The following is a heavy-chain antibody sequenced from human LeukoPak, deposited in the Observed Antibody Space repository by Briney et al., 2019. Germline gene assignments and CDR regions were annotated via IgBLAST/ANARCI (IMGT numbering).Heavy chain of an antibody. D-gene: IGHD4-17*01. J-gene: IGHJ4*02. CDR3: ARGDHDYGDYTFDY. CDR2: IYHSGST. V-gene: IGHV4-4*02. CDR1: GGSISSSNW. Sequence: PSGTLSLTCAVSGGSISSSNWWSRVRQPPGKGLEWIGEIYHSGSTNYNPSLKSRVTISVDKSKNQFSLKLSSVTAADTAVYYCARGDHDYGDYTFDYWGQGTLVTVSS.